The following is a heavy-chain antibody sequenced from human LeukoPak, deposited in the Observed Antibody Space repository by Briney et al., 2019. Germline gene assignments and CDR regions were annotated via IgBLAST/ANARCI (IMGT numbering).Heavy chain of an antibody. J-gene: IGHJ4*02. CDR2: ISSSSSYT. V-gene: IGHV3-11*05. D-gene: IGHD3-3*01. CDR1: GFTFSDYY. Sequence: GGSLRLSCAASGFTFSDYYMSWIRQAPGKGLEWVSYISSSSSYTNYADSVKGRFTISRDNAKNSLYLQMNSLRVEDTAVFYCARDQYDTWSRRGNFDSWGQGTLVIVSS. CDR3: ARDQYDTWSRRGNFDS.